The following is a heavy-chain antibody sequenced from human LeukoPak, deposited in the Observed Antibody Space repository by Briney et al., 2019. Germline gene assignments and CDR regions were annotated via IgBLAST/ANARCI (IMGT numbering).Heavy chain of an antibody. J-gene: IGHJ4*02. CDR1: GGSISSGGYY. Sequence: SETLFLTCTVSGGSISSGGYYWSWIRQHPGKGLEWIGYIYYSGSTYYNPSLKSRVTISVDTSKSQFSLKLNSVTAADTAVYYCARGTAVTAISVFDYWGQGTLVTVSS. CDR2: IYYSGST. V-gene: IGHV4-31*03. D-gene: IGHD2-21*02. CDR3: ARGTAVTAISVFDY.